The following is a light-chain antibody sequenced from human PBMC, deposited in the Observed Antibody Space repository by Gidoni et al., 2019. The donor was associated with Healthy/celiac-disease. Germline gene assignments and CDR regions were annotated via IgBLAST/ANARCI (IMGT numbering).Light chain of an antibody. CDR3: QQSYSTPLCS. Sequence: DIQMTQSPPSLSASVGDRVTITCRASQSISSYLNWYQQKPGKAPKLLIYAASSLQSGVPSRFSGSGSGTDFTLTISSLQPEDFATYYCQQSYSTPLCSFXQXTKLEIK. J-gene: IGKJ2*04. CDR1: QSISSY. V-gene: IGKV1-39*01. CDR2: AAS.